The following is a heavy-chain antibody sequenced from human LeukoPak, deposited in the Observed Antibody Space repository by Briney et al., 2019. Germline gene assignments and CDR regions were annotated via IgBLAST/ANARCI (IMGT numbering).Heavy chain of an antibody. CDR2: IKSDGSST. D-gene: IGHD5-18*01. CDR1: GFTFNIYW. V-gene: IGHV3-74*01. Sequence: GGSLRLSCAASGFTFNIYWMHWVRQAPGKGLVWVSLIKSDGSSTNYADSVKGRFTISRDNAKNTLYLQMDSLRAEDTATYYCARDKGYSSDTWGQGTLATVSS. J-gene: IGHJ5*02. CDR3: ARDKGYSSDT.